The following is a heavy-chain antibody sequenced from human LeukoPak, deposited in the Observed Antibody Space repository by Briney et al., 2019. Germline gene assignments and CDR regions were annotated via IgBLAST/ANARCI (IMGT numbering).Heavy chain of an antibody. V-gene: IGHV4-38-2*02. D-gene: IGHD3-9*01. Sequence: SETLCVTCTVSGGSISSYYWSWIRQPPGKGLEWIGSIYHSGSTYYNPSLKSRVTISVDTSENQFSLKLSSVTAADTALYYCARVLDSNTSFDYWGQGTLVSVSS. J-gene: IGHJ4*02. CDR3: ARVLDSNTSFDY. CDR2: IYHSGST. CDR1: GGSISSYY.